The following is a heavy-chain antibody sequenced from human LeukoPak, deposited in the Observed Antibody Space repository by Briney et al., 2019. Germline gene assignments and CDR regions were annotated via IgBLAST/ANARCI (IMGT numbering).Heavy chain of an antibody. J-gene: IGHJ4*02. D-gene: IGHD2-21*01. V-gene: IGHV1-3*01. CDR1: GYIFTKYV. CDR3: ARDDCGDTCYPGGY. CDR2: IKAGNGDT. Sequence: ASVKVSCKAPGYIFTKYVVHWVRQAPGQRPDWMGWIKAGNGDTKYSQNFQDRLTITRDTSASTVYMELSSLTSEDTALYYCARDDCGDTCYPGGYWGQGTLVTVSS.